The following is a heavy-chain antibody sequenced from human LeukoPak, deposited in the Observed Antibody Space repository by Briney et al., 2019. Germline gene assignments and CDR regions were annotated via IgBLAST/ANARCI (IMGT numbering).Heavy chain of an antibody. CDR3: ARVARDAFDI. CDR2: IYSGGST. CDR1: GFTVSSNY. V-gene: IGHV3-53*01. J-gene: IGHJ3*02. Sequence: GGSLRLSCAASGFTVSSNYMSWVCQAPGKGLEWVSVIYSGGSTYYADSVKGRFTISRDNSKNTLYLQMNSLRAEDTAVYYCARVARDAFDIWGQGTMVTVSS.